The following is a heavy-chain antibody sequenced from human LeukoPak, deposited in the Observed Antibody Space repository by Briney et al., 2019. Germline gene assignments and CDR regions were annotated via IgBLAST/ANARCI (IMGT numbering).Heavy chain of an antibody. CDR1: ADSLSSNSAA. D-gene: IGHD1-1*01. CDR3: ARSTGPIDY. CDR2: TYYRSKWST. J-gene: IGHJ4*02. V-gene: IGHV6-1*01. Sequence: SQTLSLTCAISADSLSSNSAAWNWLRQTPSRGLEWLGRTYYRSKWSTYYAVSVKSRISINRDTSKNQISLQLNSVTPEDTAVYYCARSTGPIDYWGQGTLVTVSS.